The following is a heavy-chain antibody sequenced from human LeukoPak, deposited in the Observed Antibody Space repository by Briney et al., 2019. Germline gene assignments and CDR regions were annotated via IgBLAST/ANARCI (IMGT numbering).Heavy chain of an antibody. V-gene: IGHV3-30-3*01. CDR2: ISSAGTII. CDR3: AKDHRWLVDY. CDR1: GFTFGTYS. Sequence: PGGSLRLSCAASGFTFGTYSMHWVRQAPGKGLEWVAIISSAGTIINYADSVRGRFSISRDNSRNTLYLQVDSLRTEDTAVYYCAKDHRWLVDYWGQGTLVTVSS. J-gene: IGHJ4*02. D-gene: IGHD6-19*01.